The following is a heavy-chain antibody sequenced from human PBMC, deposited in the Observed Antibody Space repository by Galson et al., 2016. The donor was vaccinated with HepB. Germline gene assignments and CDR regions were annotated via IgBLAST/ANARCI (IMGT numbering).Heavy chain of an antibody. Sequence: SCKASGYTFTGYYMHWVRQAPGQGLEWMGWINPNSGGTNYAQKFQGWVTMTRDTSISTAYMELSRLRSDDTAVYYCAREGGYSSSSGYFYYGMDVWGQGTTVTVAS. J-gene: IGHJ6*02. D-gene: IGHD6-6*01. V-gene: IGHV1-2*04. CDR3: AREGGYSSSSGYFYYGMDV. CDR1: GYTFTGYY. CDR2: INPNSGGT.